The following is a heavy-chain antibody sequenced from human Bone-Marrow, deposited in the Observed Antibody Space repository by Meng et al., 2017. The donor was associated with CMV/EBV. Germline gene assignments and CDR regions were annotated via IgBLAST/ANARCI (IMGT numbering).Heavy chain of an antibody. D-gene: IGHD2-15*01. CDR2: IYYTGTT. Sequence: SCSVSGGSINNYYWSWFRQPPGKGLEWIGHIYYTGTTTKYNPSLKSRVTISLDTSNQRFSLRLNSVTAADTAIYYCARGFAIHNNSYSTYWGEGTLVTVSS. V-gene: IGHV4-59*01. J-gene: IGHJ4*02. CDR1: GGSINNYY. CDR3: ARGFAIHNNSYSTY.